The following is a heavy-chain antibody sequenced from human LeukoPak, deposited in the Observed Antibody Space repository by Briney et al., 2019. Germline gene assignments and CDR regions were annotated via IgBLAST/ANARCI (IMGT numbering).Heavy chain of an antibody. D-gene: IGHD3-10*01. CDR2: IYKTGST. CDR1: GGSISSTTYY. V-gene: IGHV4-39*01. Sequence: PSETLSLTCTVSGGSISSTTYYWAWIRQPPGKGLEWIGSIYKTGSTNYSPSLKSRVFISVDTSNNQFSLNLSSVTAADTAVYYCARTRVYYYGSGGAIFDYWGQGTLVTVSS. CDR3: ARTRVYYYGSGGAIFDY. J-gene: IGHJ4*02.